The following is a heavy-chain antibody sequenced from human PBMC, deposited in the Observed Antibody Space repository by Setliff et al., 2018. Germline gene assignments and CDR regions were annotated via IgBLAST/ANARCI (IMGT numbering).Heavy chain of an antibody. J-gene: IGHJ3*02. D-gene: IGHD5-12*01. V-gene: IGHV1-2*04. CDR2: INPNSGGT. CDR1: GYTFTGYY. CDR3: ARVGLSRDGYNFWAFDI. Sequence: ASVKVSCKASGYTFTGYYMHWVRQAPGQGLEWMGWINPNSGGTNYAQKFQGWVTMTRDTSISTAYMELSRLRSDDTAVYYCARVGLSRDGYNFWAFDIWGQGTKVTVSS.